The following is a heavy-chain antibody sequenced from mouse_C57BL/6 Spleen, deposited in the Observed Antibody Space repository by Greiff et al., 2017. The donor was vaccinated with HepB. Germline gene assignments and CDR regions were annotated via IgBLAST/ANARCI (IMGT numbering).Heavy chain of an antibody. D-gene: IGHD2-2*01. CDR3: ARVIYYGYLRYFDV. CDR1: GYAFSSSW. J-gene: IGHJ1*03. V-gene: IGHV1-82*01. Sequence: QVQLKESGPELVKPGASVKISCKASGYAFSSSWMNWVKQRPGKGLEWIGRIYPGDGDTNYNGKFKGKDTLTADKSSSTAYMQLSSLTSEDSAVYFCARVIYYGYLRYFDVWGTGTTVTVSS. CDR2: IYPGDGDT.